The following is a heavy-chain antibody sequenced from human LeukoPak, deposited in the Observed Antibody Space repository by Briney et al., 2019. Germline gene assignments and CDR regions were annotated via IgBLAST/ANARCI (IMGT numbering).Heavy chain of an antibody. CDR1: GFTVTNAW. J-gene: IGHJ6*03. Sequence: GGSLRLSCATSGFTVTNAWMTWVRQAPGKGPEWVGRIKSKTDGGTTDYAAPVKGRFTISRDDSKNTLYLQMNSLKTEDTAVYYCTTEDYYGSGSYYNIHPGYYYYYMDVWGKGTTVTVSS. V-gene: IGHV3-15*01. CDR2: IKSKTDGGTT. D-gene: IGHD3-10*01. CDR3: TTEDYYGSGSYYNIHPGYYYYYMDV.